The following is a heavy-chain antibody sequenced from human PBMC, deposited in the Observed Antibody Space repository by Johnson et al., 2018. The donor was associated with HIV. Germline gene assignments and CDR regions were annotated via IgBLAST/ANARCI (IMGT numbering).Heavy chain of an antibody. Sequence: QVKLVESGGGVVQPGRSLRLSCAASGFTFSSYDMHWVRQAPGKGLEWVALISYDGSNKYYADSVKGRFTISRDNSKTTLYLQMNSLRAEDTAVYYCVKGDLLGAFDIWGQGTMVTVSS. D-gene: IGHD1-26*01. V-gene: IGHV3-30-3*01. CDR1: GFTFSSYD. CDR2: ISYDGSNK. J-gene: IGHJ3*02. CDR3: VKGDLLGAFDI.